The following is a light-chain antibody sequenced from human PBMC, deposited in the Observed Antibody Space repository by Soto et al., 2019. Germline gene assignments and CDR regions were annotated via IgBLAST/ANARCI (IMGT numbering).Light chain of an antibody. V-gene: IGKV3-11*01. Sequence: EIVLPQSPATVSLSPGERATLSCRASQSVSDYLAWYQQKPCQAPRLLIYDVSNRATGIPARFSVSGSGTDFTLTISSLEPEDFAVYYCQQRSSWPLTFGGGTTVEIK. CDR1: QSVSDY. CDR2: DVS. J-gene: IGKJ4*01. CDR3: QQRSSWPLT.